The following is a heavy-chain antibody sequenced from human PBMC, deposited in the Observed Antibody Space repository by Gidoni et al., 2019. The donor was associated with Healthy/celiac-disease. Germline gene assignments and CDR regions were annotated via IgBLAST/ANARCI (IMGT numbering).Heavy chain of an antibody. CDR2: ISSSSSYI. Sequence: ISSSSSYIYYADSVKGRFTISRDNAKNSLYLQMNSLRAEDTAVYYCARVGSAGLELRESGWYFDLWGRGTLVTVSS. CDR3: ARVGSAGLELRESGWYFDL. D-gene: IGHD1-7*01. J-gene: IGHJ2*01. V-gene: IGHV3-21*01.